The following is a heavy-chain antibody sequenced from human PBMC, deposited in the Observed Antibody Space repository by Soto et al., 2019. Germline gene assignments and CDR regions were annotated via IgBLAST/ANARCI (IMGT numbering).Heavy chain of an antibody. CDR2: IIPIFGTA. CDR1: GGIFTRYD. D-gene: IGHD1-26*01. J-gene: IGHJ4*02. CDR3: PICEVRAVSNFAS. V-gene: IGHV1-69*01. Sequence: QVQLVQSGAEVKKPGSSVKVSCKASGGIFTRYDIRWVRQAPGQGLEWMGAIIPIFGTANYAQKFQGRVTITADASTSTGYMELCSLRSEDTTIYYGPICEVRAVSNFASWGQGTLVTVSS.